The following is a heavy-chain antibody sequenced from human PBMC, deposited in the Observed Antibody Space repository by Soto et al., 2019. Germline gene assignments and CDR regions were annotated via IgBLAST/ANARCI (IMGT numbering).Heavy chain of an antibody. CDR1: GGTFSTYS. V-gene: IGHV1-69*08. J-gene: IGHJ3*02. D-gene: IGHD2-21*01. Sequence: QVQLVQSGAEVKKPGSSVKVSCKDSGGTFSTYSLFWVRQAPGQGLEWMGRIIPMLGTRNYAQRFQDRVTITADKTTATAHMELSSLRSEDTALYYGTVGSWSGEVFDIWGQGTMVTVSS. CDR3: TVGSWSGEVFDI. CDR2: IIPMLGTR.